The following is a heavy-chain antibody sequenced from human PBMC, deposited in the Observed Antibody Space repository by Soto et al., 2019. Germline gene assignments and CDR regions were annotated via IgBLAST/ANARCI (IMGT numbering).Heavy chain of an antibody. CDR2: IKQDGSEK. CDR3: AREDGLGWNYRDY. CDR1: GFTFSSYW. Sequence: PGGSLRLSCAASGFTFSSYWMSWGRQAPGKGLEWVANIKQDGSEKYYVDSVKGRFTISRDNAKNSLYLQMNSLRAEDTAVYYCAREDGLGWNYRDYWGQGTLVTVSS. J-gene: IGHJ4*02. D-gene: IGHD1-7*01. V-gene: IGHV3-7*01.